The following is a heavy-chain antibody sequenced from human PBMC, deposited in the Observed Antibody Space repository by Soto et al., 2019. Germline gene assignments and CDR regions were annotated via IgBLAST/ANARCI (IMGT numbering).Heavy chain of an antibody. CDR2: IIPIFGTA. D-gene: IGHD3-9*01. Sequence: ASVKVSCKASGGTFSSYAISWVRQAPGQGLEWMGGIIPIFGTANYAQKFQGRVTITADESTSTAYMELSSLRSEDTAVYYCARVVHSGQDIFDYYYYGMDVWGQGTTVTVSS. CDR1: GGTFSSYA. J-gene: IGHJ6*02. V-gene: IGHV1-69*13. CDR3: ARVVHSGQDIFDYYYYGMDV.